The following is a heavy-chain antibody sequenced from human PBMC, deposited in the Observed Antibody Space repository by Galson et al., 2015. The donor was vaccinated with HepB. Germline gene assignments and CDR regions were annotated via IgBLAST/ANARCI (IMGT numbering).Heavy chain of an antibody. Sequence: ALRLSCAASGFTFSSYAVSWVRQAPGKGLEWVSAISGSGGSTYYADSVKGRFTISRDNSKNTVYLQMNSLRAEDTAVYYCAKEGAVAGYGMDVWGQGTPVTVSS. CDR1: GFTFSSYA. D-gene: IGHD6-19*01. CDR2: ISGSGGST. J-gene: IGHJ6*02. V-gene: IGHV3-23*01. CDR3: AKEGAVAGYGMDV.